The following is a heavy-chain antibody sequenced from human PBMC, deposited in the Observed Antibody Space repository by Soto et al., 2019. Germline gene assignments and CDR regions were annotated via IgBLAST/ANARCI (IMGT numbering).Heavy chain of an antibody. CDR1: GDSISSAGYY. V-gene: IGHV4-31*03. Sequence: QVQLQESGPGLVKPSQTLSLTCTVSGDSISSAGYYWTWIRQHPVKGLEWIGSVYYSGSTYYNPSLKSRATISVETTKNQFSLNLSSVTAADTALYYCARDRGFNRTDVDYYGMDVWGQGTTVTVSS. D-gene: IGHD3-10*01. CDR2: VYYSGST. CDR3: ARDRGFNRTDVDYYGMDV. J-gene: IGHJ6*02.